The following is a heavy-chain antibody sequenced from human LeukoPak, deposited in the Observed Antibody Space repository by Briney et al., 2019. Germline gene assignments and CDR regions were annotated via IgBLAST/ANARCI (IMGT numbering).Heavy chain of an antibody. Sequence: SETLSLTCAVYGGSFSGYYWSWIRQPPGKGLEWIGEINHSGSTNYNPSLKSRVTISADTSKNEFSLKLTSVTAADTSVYYCARSQRLYYYYMDVWGKGTTVTIPS. J-gene: IGHJ6*03. CDR1: GGSFSGYY. CDR2: INHSGST. V-gene: IGHV4-34*01. CDR3: ARSQRLYYYYMDV.